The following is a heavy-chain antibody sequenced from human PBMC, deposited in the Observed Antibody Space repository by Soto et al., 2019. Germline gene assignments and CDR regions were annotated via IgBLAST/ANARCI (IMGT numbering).Heavy chain of an antibody. CDR2: MNPNRGNT. J-gene: IGHJ5*02. CDR3: ARTIFGLVIGDNWFDP. D-gene: IGHD3-3*01. CDR1: GYTFTSYD. Sequence: QVQLVQSGAEVKKPGASVKVSCKASGYTFTSYDINWVRQATGQGLEWMGWMNPNRGNTGYAQKFQGRVTMTRNTSIRTANMEMSSLRSEDTAVYYCARTIFGLVIGDNWFDPWGQGTLVTVSS. V-gene: IGHV1-8*01.